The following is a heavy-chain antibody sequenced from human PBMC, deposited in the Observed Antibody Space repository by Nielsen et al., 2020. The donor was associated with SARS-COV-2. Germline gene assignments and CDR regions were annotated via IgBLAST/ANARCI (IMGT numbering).Heavy chain of an antibody. J-gene: IGHJ4*02. V-gene: IGHV3-21*01. Sequence: GGSLRLSCAASGFTFSSYAMSWVRQAPGKGLEWVSSISSSSSYIYYADSVKGRFTISRDNAKNSLYLQMNSLRAEDTAVYYCARDCTNGVCYGYWGQGTLVTVSS. CDR3: ARDCTNGVCYGY. CDR2: ISSSSSYI. CDR1: GFTFSSYA. D-gene: IGHD2-8*01.